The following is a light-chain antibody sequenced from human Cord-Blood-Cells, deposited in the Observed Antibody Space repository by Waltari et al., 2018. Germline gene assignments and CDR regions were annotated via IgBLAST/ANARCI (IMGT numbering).Light chain of an antibody. CDR3: CSYAGSSTFVV. CDR1: SSDVGSYNL. CDR2: EGS. V-gene: IGLV2-23*03. Sequence: QSALTQPASVSGSPGQSITISCTGTSSDVGSYNLVSWYQQHPGKAPKLMIYEGSKRPSAVSTPFSGSKSGNTASLTISGLQAEDEADYYCCSYAGSSTFVVFGGGTKLTVL. J-gene: IGLJ2*01.